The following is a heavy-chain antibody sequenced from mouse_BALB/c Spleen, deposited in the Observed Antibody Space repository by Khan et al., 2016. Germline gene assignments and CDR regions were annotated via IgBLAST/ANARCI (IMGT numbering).Heavy chain of an antibody. CDR3: ARRYGSYGSSISTY. Sequence: VQLQESGAELARPGASVKMSCKASGHTFTNYTMHWVKQRPGQGLEWIGIINPTSGYTNYNQKFKDKATLTADKSSSTAYLQLSSLTSEDSSVYYCARRYGSYGSSISTYWGQGTRVTVSA. V-gene: IGHV1-4*01. D-gene: IGHD1-1*01. CDR2: INPTSGYT. J-gene: IGHJ3*01. CDR1: GHTFTNYT.